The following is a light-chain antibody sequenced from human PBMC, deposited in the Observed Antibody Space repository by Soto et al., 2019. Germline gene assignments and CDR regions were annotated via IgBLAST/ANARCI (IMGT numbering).Light chain of an antibody. J-gene: IGKJ4*01. Sequence: DIQMIQSPATLSASVGDRITITCRASENIFKYVAWYQQTSGSAPNLLIYAASDLESGVPSRFSGSGSVTEFSLTIDNLQPNDSATYYCQHYNTRSIAFGGGTKVDVK. V-gene: IGKV1-5*01. CDR2: AAS. CDR3: QHYNTRSIA. CDR1: ENIFKY.